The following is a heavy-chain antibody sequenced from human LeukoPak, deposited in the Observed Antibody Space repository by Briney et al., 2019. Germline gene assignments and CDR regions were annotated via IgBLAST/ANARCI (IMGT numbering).Heavy chain of an antibody. V-gene: IGHV3-21*01. CDR2: IGPTGTDR. Sequence: KTGWSLRLSCAASGFTFSSCGFNWVRQAPGKGLEWVSSIGPTGTDRYYADSVRGRFTISRDNAKNSMYLQMDSLRDEDTAVYYCATETIGRHYDYWGQGTLLTVSS. CDR3: ATETIGRHYDY. J-gene: IGHJ4*02. CDR1: GFTFSSCG. D-gene: IGHD1-14*01.